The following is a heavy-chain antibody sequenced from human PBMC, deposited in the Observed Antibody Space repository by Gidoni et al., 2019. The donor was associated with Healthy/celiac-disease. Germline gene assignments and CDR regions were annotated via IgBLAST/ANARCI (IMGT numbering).Heavy chain of an antibody. CDR2: ISGSGGST. J-gene: IGHJ5*02. V-gene: IGHV3-23*04. CDR1: GFTFSSYA. CDR3: AKADTAMATNWFDP. Sequence: EVPLVESGLGLVQPGGSLSLSCSASGFTFSSYAMRGGRKAPGKGLEWGSAISGSGGSTYYADSVKGRFTISRDNAKNTLYMQMNSLRAEDTAVYDWAKADTAMATNWFDPWGQGTLVTVSS. D-gene: IGHD5-18*01.